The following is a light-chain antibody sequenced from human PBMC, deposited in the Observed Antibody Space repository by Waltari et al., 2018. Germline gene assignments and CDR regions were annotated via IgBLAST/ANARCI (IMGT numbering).Light chain of an antibody. CDR1: TRDVGAYNF. J-gene: IGLJ1*01. Sequence: QSALPQPAPVSGSPGQSTTISCTGTTRDVGAYNFVSWYQQHPGKAPHLIIYEVSERPPGVSNRFSGSKSDNTASLTISGLQAEDEADYYCSSYTTSTAPGVFGAGTKVTVL. CDR2: EVS. CDR3: SSYTTSTAPGV. V-gene: IGLV2-14*01.